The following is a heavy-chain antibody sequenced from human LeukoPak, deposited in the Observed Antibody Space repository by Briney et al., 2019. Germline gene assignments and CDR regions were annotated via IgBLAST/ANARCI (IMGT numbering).Heavy chain of an antibody. CDR1: GFTFSSYG. D-gene: IGHD6-6*01. V-gene: IGHV3-30*18. CDR2: ISYDGSNK. Sequence: GGSLRLSCAASGFTFSSYGMHWFRQAPGKGLEWVAVISYDGSNKYYADSVKGRFTISRDNSKNTLYLQMNSLRAEDTAVYYCAKDLGSSSSIDYWGQGTLVTVSS. CDR3: AKDLGSSSSIDY. J-gene: IGHJ4*02.